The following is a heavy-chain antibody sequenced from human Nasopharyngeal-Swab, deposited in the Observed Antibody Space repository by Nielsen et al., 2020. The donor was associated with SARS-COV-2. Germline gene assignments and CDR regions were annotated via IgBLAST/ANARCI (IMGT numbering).Heavy chain of an antibody. V-gene: IGHV3-23*01. D-gene: IGHD2-15*01. CDR3: AKDRYCSGGACYFSGLDY. Sequence: GGSLRLSCAASGFTFSSYAMSWVRQAPGKGLEWVSGVSGSGGTTKYADSVKGRFTISRDNSKNKLYLQMHSLRVEDTAVYYCAKDRYCSGGACYFSGLDYWGLGTLVTVSS. CDR1: GFTFSSYA. CDR2: VSGSGGTT. J-gene: IGHJ4*02.